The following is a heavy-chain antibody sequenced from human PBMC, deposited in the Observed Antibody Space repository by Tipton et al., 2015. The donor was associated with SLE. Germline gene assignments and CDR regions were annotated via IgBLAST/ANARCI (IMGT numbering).Heavy chain of an antibody. CDR1: SGSLSNNDY. CDR3: ARFFSYSYSTWYFDL. D-gene: IGHD3-16*02. Sequence: TLSLTCTVSSGSLSNNDYWGWIRRAPGKRLEWIGSIYHSGSTYYNPSLKSRVTISVDTSKNQFSLKLSSVTAADTAVYYCARFFSYSYSTWYFDLWGRGTLVTVSS. CDR2: IYHSGST. J-gene: IGHJ2*01. V-gene: IGHV4-38-2*02.